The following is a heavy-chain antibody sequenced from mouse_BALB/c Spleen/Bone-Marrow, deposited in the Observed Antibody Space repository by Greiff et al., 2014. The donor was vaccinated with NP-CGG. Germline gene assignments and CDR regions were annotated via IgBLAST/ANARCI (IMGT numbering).Heavy chain of an antibody. Sequence: VQLQQSGAELVKPGASVKLSCTASCFNIKDTYMHWGEQRPEQGLEWIGRIDPANGNTKYDPMFQGKATITADTSSNTAYLQLSSLTSEDTAAYYCAPYYYGSSQFAYWGQGTLVTVSA. D-gene: IGHD1-1*01. J-gene: IGHJ3*01. CDR2: IDPANGNT. CDR3: APYYYGSSQFAY. CDR1: CFNIKDTY. V-gene: IGHV14-3*02.